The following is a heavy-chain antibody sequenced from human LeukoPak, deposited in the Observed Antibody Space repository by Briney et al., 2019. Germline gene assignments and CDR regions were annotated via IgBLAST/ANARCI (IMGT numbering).Heavy chain of an antibody. CDR1: GFTFSSYA. J-gene: IGHJ4*02. CDR2: ISGSGGST. Sequence: GASLRLSCAACGFTFSSYAMSWVRQAPGKGLEWVSAISGSGGSTYYADSVKGRFTISRDNSKNTLYLQMNSLRAEDTAVYYCAKDHDFWSGYYEDYWGQGTLVTVSS. CDR3: AKDHDFWSGYYEDY. D-gene: IGHD3-3*01. V-gene: IGHV3-23*01.